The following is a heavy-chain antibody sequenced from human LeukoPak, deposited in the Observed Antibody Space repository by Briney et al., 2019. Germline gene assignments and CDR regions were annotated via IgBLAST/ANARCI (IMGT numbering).Heavy chain of an antibody. D-gene: IGHD2-15*01. V-gene: IGHV4-38-2*02. Sequence: SETLSLTCTVSGYSISSGYYWGWIRQPPGKGLEWIGSIYHSGSTYYNPSLKSRVTISVDTSKNQFSLKLSSVTAADTAVYYCARDHWVVAAIAAVGWFDPWGQGTLVTVSS. CDR1: GYSISSGYY. J-gene: IGHJ5*02. CDR2: IYHSGST. CDR3: ARDHWVVAAIAAVGWFDP.